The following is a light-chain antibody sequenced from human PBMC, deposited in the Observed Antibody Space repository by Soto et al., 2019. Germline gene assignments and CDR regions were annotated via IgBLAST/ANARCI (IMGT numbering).Light chain of an antibody. CDR2: LVT. V-gene: IGKV2-28*01. J-gene: IGKJ4*01. Sequence: DIVITQSPLSLLFSPVEAASISCRSSQSLLQTNGNTYLDWYLQKPGQSPQLLISLVTNRASGVPDRFSGSGSGTDFTLKISRVEAQDVGVYYCMQAIQTPFTFGGGTKVDIK. CDR1: QSLLQTNGNTY. CDR3: MQAIQTPFT.